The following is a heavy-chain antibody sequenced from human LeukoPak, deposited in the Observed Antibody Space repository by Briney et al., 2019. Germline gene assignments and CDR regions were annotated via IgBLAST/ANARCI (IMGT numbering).Heavy chain of an antibody. Sequence: GGSLRLSCAASGFTFSTYAMSWVRQAPGKGLEWVSGISGSGGSTFYADSVKGRFTISRDNSKNTLYLQMNSLRAEDTAVYYCAKDRAYYSDSSGYYLVRAYDYWGQGALVTVSS. CDR2: ISGSGGST. D-gene: IGHD3-22*01. CDR1: GFTFSTYA. J-gene: IGHJ4*02. V-gene: IGHV3-23*01. CDR3: AKDRAYYSDSSGYYLVRAYDY.